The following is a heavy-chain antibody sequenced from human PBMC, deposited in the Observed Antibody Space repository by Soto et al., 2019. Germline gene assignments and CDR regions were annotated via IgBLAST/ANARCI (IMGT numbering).Heavy chain of an antibody. Sequence: SETLSLTCTVSGGSISGYYWSWIRQHPGKGLEWIGYIYYSGSTYYNPSLKSRVTISVDTSKNQFSLKLSSVTAADTAVYYCARGVIHWGQGTLVTVSS. CDR1: GGSISGYY. CDR2: IYYSGST. J-gene: IGHJ4*02. D-gene: IGHD2-21*01. V-gene: IGHV4-31*03. CDR3: ARGVIH.